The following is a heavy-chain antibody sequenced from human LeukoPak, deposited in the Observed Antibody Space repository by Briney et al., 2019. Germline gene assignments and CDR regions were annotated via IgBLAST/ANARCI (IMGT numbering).Heavy chain of an antibody. V-gene: IGHV3-30*18. J-gene: IGHJ4*02. CDR1: GFTFSSYG. D-gene: IGHD4-17*01. CDR2: ISYDGNSE. Sequence: PGRSLRLSCAASGFTFSSYGMHWVRQAPGKGLERVALISYDGNSEYYADSVKGRFTVSRDNSKNTPYLQMSSLRAEDTARYYCAKGSYGDYAYWGQGTLVTVSS. CDR3: AKGSYGDYAY.